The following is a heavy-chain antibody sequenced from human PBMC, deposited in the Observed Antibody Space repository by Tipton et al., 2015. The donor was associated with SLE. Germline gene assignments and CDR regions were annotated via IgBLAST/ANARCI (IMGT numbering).Heavy chain of an antibody. CDR1: GGSISSNIYY. CDR3: ARDALRLIGNPSWYFDL. V-gene: IGHV4-39*02. CDR2: IYYSGST. D-gene: IGHD4-23*01. Sequence: GLVKPSETLSLTCTVSGGSISSNIYYWGWIRQPPGKGLEWIGSIYYSGSTYYNPSLKSRVTISVDTSKNQFSLNLTSVTAADTAVYYCARDALRLIGNPSWYFDLWGRGTLVTVSS. J-gene: IGHJ2*01.